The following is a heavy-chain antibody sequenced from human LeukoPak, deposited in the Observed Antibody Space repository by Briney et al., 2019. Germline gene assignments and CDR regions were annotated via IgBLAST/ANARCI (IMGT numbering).Heavy chain of an antibody. D-gene: IGHD1-26*01. V-gene: IGHV3-9*01. J-gene: IGHJ4*02. CDR2: ISWNSGSI. CDR1: GFTFDDYA. CDR3: AKSLKVGREGPDY. Sequence: GGSLRLSCAASGFTFDDYAMHWVRQAPGKGMEWVSGISWNSGSIGYADSVKGRFTISRDNAKNSLYLQMNSLRAEDTALYYCAKSLKVGREGPDYWGQGTLVTVSS.